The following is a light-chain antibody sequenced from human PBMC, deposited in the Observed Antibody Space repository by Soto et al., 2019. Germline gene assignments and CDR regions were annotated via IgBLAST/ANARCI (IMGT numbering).Light chain of an antibody. V-gene: IGKV1-5*01. J-gene: IGKJ3*01. CDR2: DVS. CDR3: QQKVSI. CDR1: QSISSW. Sequence: DIRLTRSPSTLSASVGDRVTITCRASQSISSWLAWYQQKPGKAPKLLIYDVSSLESGVPSRFSGSGSGTDFTLTISTLHPEDFSTYFSQQKVSIFGPGTKLDI.